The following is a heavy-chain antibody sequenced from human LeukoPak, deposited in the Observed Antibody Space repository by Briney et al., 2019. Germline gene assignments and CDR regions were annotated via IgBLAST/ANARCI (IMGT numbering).Heavy chain of an antibody. CDR3: ASYSGSYAYYGF. J-gene: IGHJ4*02. V-gene: IGHV4-59*08. D-gene: IGHD1-26*01. CDR2: IYYSGST. Sequence: SETLSLACTVSGGSISSYYWSWIRQPPEKGLEWIGYIYYSGSTNYNPSLKSRVTISVDTSKNHFSLNLISVTAADTAVYYCASYSGSYAYYGFWGQGTLVTVSS. CDR1: GGSISSYY.